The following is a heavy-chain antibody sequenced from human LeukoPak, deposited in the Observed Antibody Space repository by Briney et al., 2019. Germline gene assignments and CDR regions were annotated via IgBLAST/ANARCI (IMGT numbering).Heavy chain of an antibody. Sequence: GGSLRLSCAASGFTFSSYAMSWVRQAPGKGLEWVSAISGSCVSTYYADSVKGLFTISRDNSKNTLYLQVNSLRAEDTAVYYCAKYPYYDILTGYYNPHVGYFDYWGQGTLVTVSS. J-gene: IGHJ4*02. CDR2: ISGSCVST. V-gene: IGHV3-23*01. CDR1: GFTFSSYA. CDR3: AKYPYYDILTGYYNPHVGYFDY. D-gene: IGHD3-9*01.